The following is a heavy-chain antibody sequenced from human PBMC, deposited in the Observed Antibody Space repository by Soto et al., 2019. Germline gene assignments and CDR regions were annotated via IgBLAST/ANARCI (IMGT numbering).Heavy chain of an antibody. D-gene: IGHD6-19*01. Sequence: GESLKISCKGSGYSFTIYWIGWVRQMPGEGLEWMGIIYPGDSDTRYSPSFQGQVTISADKSISTAYLQWSSLKASDTAMYYCXRHTRLNSPSVAGTGDYWGQGTLVTVSS. J-gene: IGHJ4*02. CDR1: GYSFTIYW. V-gene: IGHV5-51*01. CDR3: XRHTRLNSPSVAGTGDY. CDR2: IYPGDSDT.